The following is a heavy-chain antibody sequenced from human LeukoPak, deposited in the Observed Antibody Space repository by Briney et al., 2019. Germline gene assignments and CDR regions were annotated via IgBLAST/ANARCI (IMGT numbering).Heavy chain of an antibody. Sequence: SETLSLTCTVFGGSISSSSYYWGWIRQPPGKGLEWIGSIYYSGSTYYNPSLKSRVTISVDTSKNQFSLKLSSVTAADTAVYYCARGATILYYFDYWGQGTLVTVSS. CDR1: GGSISSSSYY. D-gene: IGHD5-24*01. CDR2: IYYSGST. CDR3: ARGATILYYFDY. J-gene: IGHJ4*02. V-gene: IGHV4-39*01.